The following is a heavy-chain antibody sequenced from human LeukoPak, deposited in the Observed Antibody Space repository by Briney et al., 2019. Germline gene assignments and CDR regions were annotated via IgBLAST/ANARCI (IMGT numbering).Heavy chain of an antibody. CDR3: ARDRDCSSTSCYHWGFDP. Sequence: ASVKVSCKASGYTFTSYGISWVRQAPGQGLEWMGWISAYNGNTNYAQKLQDRVTMTTDTSTSTAYMELRSLRSDDTAVYYCARDRDCSSTSCYHWGFDPWGQGTLVTVSS. CDR2: ISAYNGNT. J-gene: IGHJ5*02. CDR1: GYTFTSYG. V-gene: IGHV1-18*01. D-gene: IGHD2-2*01.